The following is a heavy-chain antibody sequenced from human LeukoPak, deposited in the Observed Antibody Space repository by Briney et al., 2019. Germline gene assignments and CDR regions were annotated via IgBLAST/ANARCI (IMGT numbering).Heavy chain of an antibody. CDR3: AKDIRRGYCSGGSCYGLIERGVYFDY. J-gene: IGHJ4*02. CDR1: GFTFSTCS. CDR2: ISGSTTTI. V-gene: IGHV3-48*01. D-gene: IGHD2-15*01. Sequence: PGGSLRLSCAASGFTFSTCSMNWVRQAPGKGLEWLSYISGSTTTIYYADSVKGRFTISRDNAKNSLYLQMNSLRAEDTALYYCAKDIRRGYCSGGSCYGLIERGVYFDYWGQGTLVTVSS.